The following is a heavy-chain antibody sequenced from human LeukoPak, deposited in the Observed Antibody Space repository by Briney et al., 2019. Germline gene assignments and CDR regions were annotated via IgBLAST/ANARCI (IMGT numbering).Heavy chain of an antibody. J-gene: IGHJ6*03. CDR2: ISYDGSNK. CDR3: ARDADYDFWSGFMDV. D-gene: IGHD3-3*01. CDR1: GFTFSSYA. V-gene: IGHV3-30*04. Sequence: GGSLRLSCAASGFTFSSYAMHWVRQAPGKGLEWVAVISYDGSNKYYADSVKGRFTISRDNAKNPLYLQMNSLRAEDTAVYYCARDADYDFWSGFMDVWGKGTTVTVSS.